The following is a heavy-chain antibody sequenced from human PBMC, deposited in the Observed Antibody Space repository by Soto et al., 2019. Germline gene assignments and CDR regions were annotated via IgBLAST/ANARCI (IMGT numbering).Heavy chain of an antibody. CDR2: ISAYDGKT. D-gene: IGHD3-3*01. J-gene: IGHJ5*02. CDR3: ARDPHEFWTSYWFDP. V-gene: IGHV1-18*01. CDR1: GYTFNTYG. Sequence: ASVKVSCKTSGYTFNTYGINWVRQAPGQGLELMGWISAYDGKTTYAEKFQGRVTLTTGTSTSTAYMELRSLRSDDTAIYYCARDPHEFWTSYWFDPWGQGTPVTVSS.